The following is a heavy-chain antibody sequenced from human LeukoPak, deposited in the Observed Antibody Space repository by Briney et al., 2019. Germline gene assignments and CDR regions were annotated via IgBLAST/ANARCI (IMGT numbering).Heavy chain of an antibody. V-gene: IGHV3-7*01. CDR2: IKQDGSEK. J-gene: IGHJ4*02. Sequence: PGGSLRLSCAASGFTFSSYWMSWVRQAPGKGLEWVANIKQDGSEKYYVDSVKGRFTTSRDNAKNSLYLQMNSLRAEDTAVYYCARDLGPGDYVNPVDYWGQGTLVTVSS. D-gene: IGHD4-17*01. CDR1: GFTFSSYW. CDR3: ARDLGPGDYVNPVDY.